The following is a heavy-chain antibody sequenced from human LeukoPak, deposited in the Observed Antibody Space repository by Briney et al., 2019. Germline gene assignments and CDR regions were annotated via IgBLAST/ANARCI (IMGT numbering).Heavy chain of an antibody. J-gene: IGHJ3*02. CDR3: ATSWYDDAFDI. Sequence: SETLSLTCTVSGGSISSYYWSWIRQPPGKGLEWIGYVYDSGSTNYNPSLKSRVTISVDTSKNQFSLKLSSVTAADTAVYYCATSWYDDAFDIWGQGTMVTVSS. CDR2: VYDSGST. D-gene: IGHD6-13*01. CDR1: GGSISSYY. V-gene: IGHV4-59*12.